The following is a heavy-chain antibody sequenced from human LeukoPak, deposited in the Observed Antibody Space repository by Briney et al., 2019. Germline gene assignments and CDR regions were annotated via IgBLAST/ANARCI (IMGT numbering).Heavy chain of an antibody. CDR2: IIPIFGTA. CDR1: GGTFSSYA. J-gene: IGHJ4*02. CDR3: ARDLSVLAVAGTDY. V-gene: IGHV1-69*06. D-gene: IGHD6-19*01. Sequence: SVKVSCKASGGTFSSYAISWVRQAPGQGLEWMGGIIPIFGTANYAQKFQGRVTITADKSTSTSYMELSSLRSEDTAVYYCARDLSVLAVAGTDYWGQGTLVTVSS.